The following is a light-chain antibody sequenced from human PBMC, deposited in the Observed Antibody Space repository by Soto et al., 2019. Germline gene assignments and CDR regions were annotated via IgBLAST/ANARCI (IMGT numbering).Light chain of an antibody. V-gene: IGKV1-5*03. CDR2: KAS. Sequence: DIPMTQSPSSLSASVGDRVTITCRASQSISSWLAWYQQKPGKAPKLLIYKASSLESGVPSRFSGGGSGTEFTLTISSLQPDDFATYYCQQYNSYSQTFGQGTKVEIK. CDR3: QQYNSYSQT. CDR1: QSISSW. J-gene: IGKJ1*01.